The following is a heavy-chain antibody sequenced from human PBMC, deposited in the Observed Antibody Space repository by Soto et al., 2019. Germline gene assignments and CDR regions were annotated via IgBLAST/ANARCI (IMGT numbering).Heavy chain of an antibody. D-gene: IGHD6-13*01. V-gene: IGHV1-69*13. CDR2: IIPIFGTA. J-gene: IGHJ6*02. CDR3: ARVEAGTFIYYYGMDV. Sequence: SVKVSCKASGGTFSSYAISWVRQAPGQGLEWMGGIIPIFGTANYAQKFQGRVTITADESTSTAYMELSSLRSEDTAVYYCARVEAGTFIYYYGMDVWGQGTTVTVSS. CDR1: GGTFSSYA.